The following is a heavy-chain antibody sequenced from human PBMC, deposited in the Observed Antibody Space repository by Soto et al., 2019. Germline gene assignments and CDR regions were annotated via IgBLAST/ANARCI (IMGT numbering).Heavy chain of an antibody. CDR3: ARGGRITGKDYYFDY. CDR2: INPNSGGT. Sequence: ASVKVSCKASGYTFTGYYMHWVRQAPGQGLEWMGWINPNSGGTNYAQKFQGRVTMTRDTSISTAYMELSRLRSDDTAVYYCARGGRITGKDYYFDYWGQGTLVTVSS. V-gene: IGHV1-2*02. D-gene: IGHD1-20*01. J-gene: IGHJ4*02. CDR1: GYTFTGYY.